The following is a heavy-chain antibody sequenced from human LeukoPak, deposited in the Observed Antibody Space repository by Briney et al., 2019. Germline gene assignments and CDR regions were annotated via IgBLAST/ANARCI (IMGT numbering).Heavy chain of an antibody. Sequence: GGSLRLSCAASGFTFSSYSMNWVRQAPGKGLEWVSSISSSSSYIYYADSVKGRFTISRDSAKNSLYLQMNSLRAEDTAVYYCARERGSYSYYFDYWGQGTLVTVSS. CDR2: ISSSSSYI. CDR1: GFTFSSYS. J-gene: IGHJ4*02. CDR3: ARERGSYSYYFDY. D-gene: IGHD3-10*01. V-gene: IGHV3-21*01.